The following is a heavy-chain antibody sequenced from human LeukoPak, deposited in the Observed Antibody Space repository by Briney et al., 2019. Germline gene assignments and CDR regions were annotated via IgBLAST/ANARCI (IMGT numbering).Heavy chain of an antibody. CDR1: GFTFSSYG. J-gene: IGHJ4*02. V-gene: IGHV3-30*02. CDR3: AKASESYSSSWYVFPYYFDY. D-gene: IGHD6-13*01. CDR2: IRYDGSNK. Sequence: GGSLRLSCAASGFTFSSYGMHWVRQAPGKGLEWVAFIRYDGSNKYYADSVKGRFTISRDNSKNTLYLQMNSLRAEDTAVYYCAKASESYSSSWYVFPYYFDYWGQGTLVTVSS.